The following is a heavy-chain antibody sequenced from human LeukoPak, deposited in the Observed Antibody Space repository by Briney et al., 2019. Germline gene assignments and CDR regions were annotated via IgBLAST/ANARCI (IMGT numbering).Heavy chain of an antibody. Sequence: ASVKVSCKASGYTFSNYGISWVRQATGRGLEWMGWISGQTGKTKQAQKFQGRITLTTDSATNTAYMELRSLTSDDTAVYYCARDQAVAGTFWGQGTLVTVSS. J-gene: IGHJ4*02. CDR1: GYTFSNYG. V-gene: IGHV1-18*01. CDR3: ARDQAVAGTF. D-gene: IGHD6-19*01. CDR2: ISGQTGKT.